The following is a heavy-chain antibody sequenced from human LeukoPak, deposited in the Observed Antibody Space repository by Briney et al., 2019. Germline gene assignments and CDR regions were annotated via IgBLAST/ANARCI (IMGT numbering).Heavy chain of an antibody. CDR3: ARRVGDSSGYYANYWYFDL. CDR1: GGSISSYY. Sequence: SETLSLTCTVSGGSISSYYWSWIRQPPGKGLEWIGYIYYSGSTNYNPSLKSRVTISVDTSKNQFSLKLSSVTAADTAVYYCARRVGDSSGYYANYWYFDLWGRGTLVTVSS. J-gene: IGHJ2*01. D-gene: IGHD3-22*01. CDR2: IYYSGST. V-gene: IGHV4-59*08.